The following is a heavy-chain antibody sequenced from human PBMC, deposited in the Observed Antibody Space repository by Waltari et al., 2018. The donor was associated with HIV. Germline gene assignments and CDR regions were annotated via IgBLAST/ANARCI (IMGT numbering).Heavy chain of an antibody. J-gene: IGHJ6*02. Sequence: QITLKESGPSLVKPTQTLTLTFTFPGFSLSTTGVGVGWIRHPPGKALEWLALIYWNDDKRYSPSLKGRLTITKDTPKNQVVLTMTNMDPVDTATYYCAHSGNLVWFGELLPNYGMDVWGQGTTVTVSS. CDR2: IYWNDDK. D-gene: IGHD3-10*01. CDR1: GFSLSTTGVG. CDR3: AHSGNLVWFGELLPNYGMDV. V-gene: IGHV2-5*01.